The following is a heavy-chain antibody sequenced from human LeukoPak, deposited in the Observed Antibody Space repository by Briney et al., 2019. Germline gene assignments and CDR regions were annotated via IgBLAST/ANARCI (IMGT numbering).Heavy chain of an antibody. D-gene: IGHD3-22*01. CDR1: GFTFSSYW. CDR2: IKQDGSEK. CDR3: AREQNYYDSSGYYYDGRFDY. J-gene: IGHJ4*02. Sequence: GGSLRLSCAASGFTFSSYWMNWVRQAPGKGLEWVANIKQDGSEKYYVDSVKGRFIISRDNAKNSLYLQMNSLRAEDTAVYYCAREQNYYDSSGYYYDGRFDYWGQGTLVTVSS. V-gene: IGHV3-7*01.